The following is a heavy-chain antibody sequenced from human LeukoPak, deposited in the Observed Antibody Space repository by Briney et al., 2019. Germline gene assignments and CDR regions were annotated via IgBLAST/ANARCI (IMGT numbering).Heavy chain of an antibody. CDR1: VFSYLSYG. CDR3: AKRPSDYGDYVSYFDH. Sequence: GGALRLSCRCCVFSYLSYGMHWVRQAPAKGRAWVGVMSDDGRSKDYADSVKGRFTISRDNSKDTLYLQMNSLRAEDTAVYYCAKRPSDYGDYVSYFDHWGQGTLVTVSS. V-gene: IGHV3-30*18. J-gene: IGHJ4*02. D-gene: IGHD4-17*01. CDR2: MSDDGRSK.